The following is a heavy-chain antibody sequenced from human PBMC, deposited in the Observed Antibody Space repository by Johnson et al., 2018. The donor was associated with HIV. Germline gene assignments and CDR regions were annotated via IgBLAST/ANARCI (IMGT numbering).Heavy chain of an antibody. Sequence: EVQLVESGGGVVQPGGSLRLSCAASGFTVSSTYMSWVRQAPGKGLEWLSVLYSDGRTFYADSVKGRFTISRDNSKNTLYLQMNSLRAEDTAVYYCARPRRDGYNQDAFDIWGQGTMVTVSS. V-gene: IGHV3-66*04. J-gene: IGHJ3*02. CDR2: LYSDGRT. CDR3: ARPRRDGYNQDAFDI. CDR1: GFTVSSTY. D-gene: IGHD5-24*01.